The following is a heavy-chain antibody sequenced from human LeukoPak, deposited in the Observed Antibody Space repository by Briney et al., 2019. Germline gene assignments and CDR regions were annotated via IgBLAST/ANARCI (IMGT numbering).Heavy chain of an antibody. J-gene: IGHJ4*02. CDR2: IYNDGRT. CDR3: ARELRGYCSTASCPFGY. Sequence: PGGSLRLSCAASGFTVSNNYMSWVRQAPGKGLEWVLVIYNDGRTYSADSVKGRFTISRDNSKNTLYLQMNSLRTEDTAVYYCARELRGYCSTASCPFGYWGQGALVTVSS. CDR1: GFTVSNNY. V-gene: IGHV3-66*02. D-gene: IGHD2-2*01.